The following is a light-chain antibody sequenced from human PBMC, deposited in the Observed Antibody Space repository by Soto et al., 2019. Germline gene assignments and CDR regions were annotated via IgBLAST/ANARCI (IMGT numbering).Light chain of an antibody. CDR2: GAS. J-gene: IGKJ1*01. V-gene: IGKV3-15*01. Sequence: EIVMTQSPATLSASPGERATLSCRASQSVSNNLAWYHQKPGQAPRLLIYGASTRATGIPASFSGSGSGTEFTLTISSLQPEDFAVYYCQQNNNWWTFGQGTKVEIK. CDR1: QSVSNN. CDR3: QQNNNWWT.